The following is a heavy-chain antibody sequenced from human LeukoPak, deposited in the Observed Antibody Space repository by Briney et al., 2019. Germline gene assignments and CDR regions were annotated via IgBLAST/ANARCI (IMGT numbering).Heavy chain of an antibody. J-gene: IGHJ4*02. CDR2: ISRSGGTT. Sequence: GGSLRLSCAASGFTVSSNYMSWVRQAPGKGLEWVSAISRSGGTTYYADSVKGRFTISRDNAKNSLYLQMNRLRADDTAVYYCARDRPGYTSSWYSPFDYWGQGTLVTVSS. CDR1: GFTVSSNY. CDR3: ARDRPGYTSSWYSPFDY. D-gene: IGHD6-13*01. V-gene: IGHV3-48*03.